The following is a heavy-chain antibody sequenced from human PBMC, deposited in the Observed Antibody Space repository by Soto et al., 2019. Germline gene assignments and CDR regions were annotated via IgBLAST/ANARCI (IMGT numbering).Heavy chain of an antibody. J-gene: IGHJ4*02. V-gene: IGHV3-9*01. CDR2: IFWNSVNI. D-gene: IGHD3-16*01. Sequence: EVQLLESGGGLVQPGGSLRLSCAASGFTFEDYAMHWVRQAPGKGLGWVSGIFWNSVNIHYADSVKGRLTISRDNDKNSLYLQMISLGPEDTAFYYCAKEIISGGTGFEIWGQGTLITVSS. CDR1: GFTFEDYA. CDR3: AKEIISGGTGFEI.